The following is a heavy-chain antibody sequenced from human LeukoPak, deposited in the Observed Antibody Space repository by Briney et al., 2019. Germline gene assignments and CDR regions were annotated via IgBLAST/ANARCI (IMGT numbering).Heavy chain of an antibody. J-gene: IGHJ4*02. CDR1: GDSMDTHY. V-gene: IGHV4-59*11. CDR3: ARFVPVRTHTNSPGFDY. CDR2: ISYSGSF. D-gene: IGHD2-21*01. Sequence: SETLSLTCTVSGDSMDTHYWSWIRQTPGKGLEWIAYISYSGSFNYNPSLKSRVTTSIDTSKNQFSLVLTSVTAADTAVYYCARFVPVRTHTNSPGFDYWGQGTLVTVPS.